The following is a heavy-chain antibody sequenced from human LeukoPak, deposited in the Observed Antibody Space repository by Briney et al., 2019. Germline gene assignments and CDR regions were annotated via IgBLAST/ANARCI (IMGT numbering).Heavy chain of an antibody. CDR1: GGSISSSSYY. V-gene: IGHV4-39*01. CDR2: IYYSGST. D-gene: IGHD3-10*01. Sequence: SETLSLTCTVSGGSISSSSYYWGWIRQPPGKGLEWIGSIYYSGSTYYNPSLKSRVTISVDTSKNQFSLKLSSVTAADTAVYYCARGHAYYYGSGTYGRFDYWGQGTLVTVSS. J-gene: IGHJ4*02. CDR3: ARGHAYYYGSGTYGRFDY.